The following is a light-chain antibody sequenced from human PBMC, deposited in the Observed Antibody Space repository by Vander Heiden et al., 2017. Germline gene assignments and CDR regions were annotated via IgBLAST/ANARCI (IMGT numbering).Light chain of an antibody. Sequence: DIQMTQSPSSLSASVGDRVTITCRTSQHIRNYLNWYQQEPGKAPKLLIHTASSLNRGVPPRFSGTGSGTEFTLTINSLQPADFATYYCQQSHTTPYTFGQGTRLDIK. CDR3: QQSHTTPYT. J-gene: IGKJ2*01. CDR2: TAS. CDR1: QHIRNY. V-gene: IGKV1-39*01.